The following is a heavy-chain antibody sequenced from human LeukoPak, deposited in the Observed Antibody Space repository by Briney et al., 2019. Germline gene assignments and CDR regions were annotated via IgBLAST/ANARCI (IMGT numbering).Heavy chain of an antibody. Sequence: GGSLRLSCAASGFTFSSYATHWVRQAPGKGLEWVAVISYDGSNKYYADSVKGRFTISRDNSKNTLYLQMNSLRAEDTAVYYCARGAVAGTVAINFDYWGQGTLVTVSS. D-gene: IGHD6-19*01. CDR1: GFTFSSYA. CDR3: ARGAVAGTVAINFDY. V-gene: IGHV3-30-3*01. CDR2: ISYDGSNK. J-gene: IGHJ4*02.